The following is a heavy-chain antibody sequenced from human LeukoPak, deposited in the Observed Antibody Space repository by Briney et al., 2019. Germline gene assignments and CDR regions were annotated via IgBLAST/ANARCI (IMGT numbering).Heavy chain of an antibody. J-gene: IGHJ6*03. V-gene: IGHV3-11*04. CDR1: GFTFSDYY. D-gene: IGHD1-26*01. CDR3: ASPGVYSGSSYPYYYMDV. Sequence: GGSLRLSCAASGFTFSDYYMSWIRQAPGKGLEWVSYISSSGSTIYYADSVKGRFTISRDNAKNSLYLQMNSLRAEDTAVYYCASPGVYSGSSYPYYYMDVWGKGTTVTVSS. CDR2: ISSSGSTI.